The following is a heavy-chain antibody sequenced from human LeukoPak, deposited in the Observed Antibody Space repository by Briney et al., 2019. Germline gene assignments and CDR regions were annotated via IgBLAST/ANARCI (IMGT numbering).Heavy chain of an antibody. Sequence: PSETLSLTCTVSGGSISSTTYYWAWIRQPPGKGLEWIGSIYKTGSTNYSPSLKSRVFISVDTSNNQFSLNLSSVTAADTAVYYCARQEQWLVTSPFDYWGQGTLVTVSS. CDR1: GGSISSTTYY. V-gene: IGHV4-39*01. CDR2: IYKTGST. CDR3: ARQEQWLVTSPFDY. J-gene: IGHJ4*02. D-gene: IGHD6-19*01.